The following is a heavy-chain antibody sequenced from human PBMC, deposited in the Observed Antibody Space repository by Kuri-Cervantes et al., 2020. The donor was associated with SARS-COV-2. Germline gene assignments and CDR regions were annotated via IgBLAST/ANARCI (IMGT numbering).Heavy chain of an antibody. CDR1: GGSISSYY. CDR2: IYYGGST. J-gene: IGHJ3*02. Sequence: GSLRLSCTVSGGSISSYYWSWIRQPPGKGQEWIGYIYYGGSTNYNPSLKSRVTISVDTSKNQFSLKLSSVTAADTAVYYCARVGYYDFWSGYPSAFDIWGQGTMVTVSS. D-gene: IGHD3-3*01. CDR3: ARVGYYDFWSGYPSAFDI. V-gene: IGHV4-59*01.